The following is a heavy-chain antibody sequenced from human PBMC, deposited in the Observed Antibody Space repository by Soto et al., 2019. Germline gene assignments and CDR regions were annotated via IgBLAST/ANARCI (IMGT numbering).Heavy chain of an antibody. D-gene: IGHD3-10*01. Sequence: ASVKVSCKASGYTFTGYYMHWVRQAPGQGLEWMGWINPNSGGTNYAQKFQGWVTMTRDTSISTAYMELSRLRSDDTAVYYCARGHMVRGVIITPYNRFDPWGQGTLVTVSS. J-gene: IGHJ5*02. V-gene: IGHV1-2*04. CDR1: GYTFTGYY. CDR2: INPNSGGT. CDR3: ARGHMVRGVIITPYNRFDP.